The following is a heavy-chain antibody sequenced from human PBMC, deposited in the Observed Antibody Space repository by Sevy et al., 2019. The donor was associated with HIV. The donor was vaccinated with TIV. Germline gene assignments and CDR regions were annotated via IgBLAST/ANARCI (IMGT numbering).Heavy chain of an antibody. CDR1: GFTFSSYW. CDR2: IKQDGSEK. J-gene: IGHJ6*02. D-gene: IGHD3-3*01. CDR3: ARVRDFWSGYYANYNYYYGMDV. V-gene: IGHV3-7*01. Sequence: GGSLILSCAASGFTFSSYWMSWVRQAPGKGLEWVANIKQDGSEKYYVDSVKGRFTISRDNAKNSLSLQMNSLRAEDTAVYYCARVRDFWSGYYANYNYYYGMDVWGQGTTVTVSS.